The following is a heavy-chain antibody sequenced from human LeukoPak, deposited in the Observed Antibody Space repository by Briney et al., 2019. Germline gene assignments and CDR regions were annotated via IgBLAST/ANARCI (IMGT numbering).Heavy chain of an antibody. V-gene: IGHV4-4*02. Sequence: PSETLSLTCAVSGGSISSSNWWSWVRQPPGKGLEWIGEIYHSGSTNYNPSLKGRVTISVDKSKNQFSLKLSSVTAADTAVYYCARVHYYDSSGYYPEEGAFDIWGQGTMVTVSS. J-gene: IGHJ3*02. CDR3: ARVHYYDSSGYYPEEGAFDI. CDR1: GGSISSSNW. CDR2: IYHSGST. D-gene: IGHD3-22*01.